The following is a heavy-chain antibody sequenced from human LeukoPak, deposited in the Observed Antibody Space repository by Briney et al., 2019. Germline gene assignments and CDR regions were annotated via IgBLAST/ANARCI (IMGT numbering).Heavy chain of an antibody. J-gene: IGHJ4*02. CDR3: ARDGYCSSTSCYYFDY. D-gene: IGHD2-2*01. Sequence: GGSLRLSCAASGFTFSNYWIHWVRQAPGKGLAWVSRINSDGSSTSYADSVKGRFTISRDNAKNTLYLQMNSLRAEDTAVYYCARDGYCSSTSCYYFDYWGQGTLVTVSS. CDR2: INSDGSST. CDR1: GFTFSNYW. V-gene: IGHV3-74*01.